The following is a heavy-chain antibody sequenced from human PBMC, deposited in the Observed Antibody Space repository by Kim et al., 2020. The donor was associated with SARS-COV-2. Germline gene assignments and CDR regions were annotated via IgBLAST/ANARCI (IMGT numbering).Heavy chain of an antibody. CDR3: AADLLLWFGELAA. V-gene: IGHV1-58*01. D-gene: IGHD3-10*01. Sequence: SVKVSCKASGFTFTSSAVQWVRQARGQRLEWIGWIVVGSGNTNYAQKFQERVTITRDMSTSTAYMELSSLRSEDTAVYYCAADLLLWFGELAAWGQGTLVTVSS. CDR1: GFTFTSSA. CDR2: IVVGSGNT. J-gene: IGHJ5*02.